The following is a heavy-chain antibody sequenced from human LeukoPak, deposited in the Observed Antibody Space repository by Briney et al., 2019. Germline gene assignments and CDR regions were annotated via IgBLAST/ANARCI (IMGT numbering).Heavy chain of an antibody. CDR2: MNPNSGNT. CDR1: GYTFTSYD. CDR3: ARQNGDYELSYYYYYYYMDV. Sequence: ASVKVSCKASGYTFTSYDINWVRQATGQGLEWMGWMNPNSGNTGYAQKFQGRVTITRNTSISTAYMELSSLRSEDTAVYYCARQNGDYELSYYYYYYYMDVWGKGTTVTVSS. D-gene: IGHD4-17*01. J-gene: IGHJ6*03. V-gene: IGHV1-8*03.